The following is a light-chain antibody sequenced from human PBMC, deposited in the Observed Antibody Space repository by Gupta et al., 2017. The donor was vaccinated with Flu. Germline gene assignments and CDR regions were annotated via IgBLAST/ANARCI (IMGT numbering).Light chain of an antibody. CDR1: NIGSKN. V-gene: IGLV3-21*02. CDR3: QVWDSSSGHRV. CDR2: DDS. Sequence: GQTARITCGGNNIGSKNVHWYQQKPGQAPVLVVQDDSDRPSGIPDRFSGSNSGNTATLTISTVEAGDEAGYYCQVWDSSSGHRVFGGGTKLTVL. J-gene: IGLJ3*02.